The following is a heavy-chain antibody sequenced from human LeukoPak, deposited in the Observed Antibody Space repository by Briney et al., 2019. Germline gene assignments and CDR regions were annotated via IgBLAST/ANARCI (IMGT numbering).Heavy chain of an antibody. V-gene: IGHV1-69*04. J-gene: IGHJ4*02. CDR2: IIPILGIA. CDR1: GGTFSSYA. CDR3: AVSYCSGGSCYEPVDY. Sequence: SVKVSCKASGGTFSSYAISWVRQAPGQGLEWMGRIIPILGIANYAQKFQGRVTITADKSTSTAYMELSSLRSEDTAVYYCAVSYCSGGSCYEPVDYWGQGTLVTVSS. D-gene: IGHD2-15*01.